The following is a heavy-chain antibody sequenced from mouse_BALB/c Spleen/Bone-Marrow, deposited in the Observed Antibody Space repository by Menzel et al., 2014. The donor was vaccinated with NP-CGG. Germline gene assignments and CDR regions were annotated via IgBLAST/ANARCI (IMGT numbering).Heavy chain of an antibody. CDR2: ISSGSSTI. J-gene: IGHJ2*01. D-gene: IGHD4-1*01. Sequence: EVKLVGSGGGLVQPGGSRKLSCAASGFPFSSFGMHWVRQAPERGLEWVAYISSGSSTIFYADTVKGRFTISRDNLKNTLFLQMTSLRSEDTAMYYCARGGNWEDFDYWGQGTTLTVSS. CDR3: ARGGNWEDFDY. V-gene: IGHV5-17*02. CDR1: GFPFSSFG.